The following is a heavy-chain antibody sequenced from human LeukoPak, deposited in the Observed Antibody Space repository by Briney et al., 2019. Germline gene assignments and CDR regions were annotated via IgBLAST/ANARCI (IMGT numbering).Heavy chain of an antibody. CDR1: GGTFSSYA. V-gene: IGHV1-69*05. D-gene: IGHD3-10*01. J-gene: IGHJ6*03. CDR3: ARGIRGANYYYYYMDV. Sequence: ASVKVSCKASGGTFSSYAISWVRQAPGQGLEWMGGIIPIFGTAKSAQKFQGRVTITTDDSTSTAYMELSSLRSEDTAVYYCARGIRGANYYYYYMDVWGKGTTVTVSS. CDR2: IIPIFGTA.